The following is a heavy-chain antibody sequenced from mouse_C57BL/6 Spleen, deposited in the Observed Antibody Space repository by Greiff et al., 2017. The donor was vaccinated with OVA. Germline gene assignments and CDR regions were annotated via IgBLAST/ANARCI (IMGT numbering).Heavy chain of an antibody. V-gene: IGHV1-50*01. J-gene: IGHJ3*01. CDR3: ARRRGFAY. Sequence: QVHVKQSGAELVKPGASVKLSCKASGYTFTSYWMQWVKQRPGQGLEWIGEIDPSDSYTNYNQKFKGKATLTVDTSSSTAYMQLSSLTSEDSAVYYCARRRGFAYWGQGTLVTVSA. CDR2: IDPSDSYT. CDR1: GYTFTSYW.